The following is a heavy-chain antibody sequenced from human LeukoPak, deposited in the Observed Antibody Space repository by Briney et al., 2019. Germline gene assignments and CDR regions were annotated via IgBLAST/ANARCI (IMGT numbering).Heavy chain of an antibody. Sequence: ASVKVSCKASGYTFTSYYMHWVRQAPGQGLEWMGVINPSGGSTSYAQKFQGRVTMTRDTSTSTVYMELSSLRSEDTAVYYCARAFFISHPFGRLDYWGQGTLVTASS. J-gene: IGHJ4*02. CDR3: ARAFFISHPFGRLDY. D-gene: IGHD3-10*01. CDR1: GYTFTSYY. CDR2: INPSGGST. V-gene: IGHV1-46*01.